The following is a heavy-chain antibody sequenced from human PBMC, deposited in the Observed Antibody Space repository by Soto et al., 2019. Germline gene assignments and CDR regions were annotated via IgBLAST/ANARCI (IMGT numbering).Heavy chain of an antibody. CDR2: IYYSRTT. Sequence: PSETLSLTCTVSNGSVSSGTYSWSWVRRPPGKGLEWIGYIYYSRTTYYTPSLKSRLTMSMDRANDHFSLNLTSVTAADTAVYFLARGHYYYGMDVWGQGIAVTVSS. V-gene: IGHV4-30-2*01. J-gene: IGHJ6*02. CDR3: ARGHYYYGMDV. CDR1: NGSVSSGTYS.